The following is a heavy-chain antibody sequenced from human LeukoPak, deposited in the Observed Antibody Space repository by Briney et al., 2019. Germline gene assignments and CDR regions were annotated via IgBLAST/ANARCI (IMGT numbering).Heavy chain of an antibody. Sequence: GASVKVSCKASGYTFTSYYMHWVRQAPGQGLEWMGIINPSGGSTSYAQKFQGRVTMTRDTSTSTVYMELSSLRSEDTAVYYCARGCGGDCYYYYAMDVWGQGTTVIVSS. J-gene: IGHJ6*02. D-gene: IGHD2-21*02. V-gene: IGHV1-46*01. CDR1: GYTFTSYY. CDR2: INPSGGST. CDR3: ARGCGGDCYYYYAMDV.